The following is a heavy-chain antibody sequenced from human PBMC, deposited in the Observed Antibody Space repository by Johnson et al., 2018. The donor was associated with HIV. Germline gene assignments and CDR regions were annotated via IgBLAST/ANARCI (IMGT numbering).Heavy chain of an antibody. Sequence: VQLVESGGGLVQPGGSLRLSCAASGFTLDDYAMHWVRQAPGKGLEWVSGISWNSGSIGYVDSVKGRSTISRDNAKNSLYLQMNSLRVEDTAVYYCARIQRTSDAFDIWGQWTMVTVSS. CDR2: ISWNSGSI. CDR3: ARIQRTSDAFDI. V-gene: IGHV3-9*01. CDR1: GFTLDDYA. J-gene: IGHJ3*02. D-gene: IGHD2/OR15-2a*01.